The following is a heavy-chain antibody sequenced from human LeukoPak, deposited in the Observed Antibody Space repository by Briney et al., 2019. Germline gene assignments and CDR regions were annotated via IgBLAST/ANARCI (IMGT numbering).Heavy chain of an antibody. CDR2: ISGSGGST. J-gene: IGHJ4*02. V-gene: IGHV3-23*01. CDR3: AKGHHYGSGSYWV. D-gene: IGHD3-10*01. CDR1: GFTFSSYA. Sequence: GGSLRLSCAASGFTFSSYAMSWVRQAPGKGLQWVSAISGSGGSTNYADSVKGQFTISRDNSKNTLYLQMNSLRAEDTAVYYCAKGHHYGSGSYWVWGQGTLVTVSS.